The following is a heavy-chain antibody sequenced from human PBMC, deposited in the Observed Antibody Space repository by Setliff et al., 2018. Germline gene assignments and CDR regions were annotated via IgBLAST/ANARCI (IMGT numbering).Heavy chain of an antibody. Sequence: PSETLSLTCTVSGGSISSTSYYWGWIRQPPGKGLDWIGSIYYSGSTYYNPSLKSRVTISVDTSKNQFSLRLSSVTAADTAVYYCARSFSRSEKFLLDYWGQGALVTVSS. CDR2: IYYSGST. CDR3: ARSFSRSEKFLLDY. J-gene: IGHJ4*02. CDR1: GGSISSTSYY. D-gene: IGHD2-15*01. V-gene: IGHV4-39*01.